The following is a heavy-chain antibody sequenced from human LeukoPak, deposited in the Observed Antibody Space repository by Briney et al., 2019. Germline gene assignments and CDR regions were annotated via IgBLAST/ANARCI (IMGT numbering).Heavy chain of an antibody. V-gene: IGHV1-46*01. Sequence: ASVKVSCKASGYTFTSYYMHWVRQAPGQGLEWMGIINPSGGSTSYAQKFQGRVTMTRDTSTSTVYMELSSLRSEDTAVYYCATLCGYSYGRELFDYWGQGTLVTVSS. CDR3: ATLCGYSYGRELFDY. CDR2: INPSGGST. D-gene: IGHD5-18*01. CDR1: GYTFTSYY. J-gene: IGHJ4*02.